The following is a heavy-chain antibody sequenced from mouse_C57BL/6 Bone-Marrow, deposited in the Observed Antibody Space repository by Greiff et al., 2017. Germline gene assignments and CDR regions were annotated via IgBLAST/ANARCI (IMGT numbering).Heavy chain of an antibody. Sequence: QVQLQQSGAELVKPGASVKISCKASGYAFSSYWMNWVKQRPGKGLEWIGKIYPGDGDTNYNGKFKGKATLTADKSSSTAYMQLSSLTSEDSAVYFCARENWVAWFAYWGQGALVTVSA. CDR1: GYAFSSYW. CDR3: ARENWVAWFAY. D-gene: IGHD4-1*01. J-gene: IGHJ3*01. V-gene: IGHV1-80*01. CDR2: IYPGDGDT.